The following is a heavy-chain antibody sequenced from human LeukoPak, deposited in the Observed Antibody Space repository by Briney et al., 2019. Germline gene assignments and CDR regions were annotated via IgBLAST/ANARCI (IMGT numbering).Heavy chain of an antibody. D-gene: IGHD1-14*01. V-gene: IGHV3-23*01. CDR1: GFSFSSYG. J-gene: IGHJ3*02. CDR2: ISGSGSST. CDR3: AKFRKPMALLDAFDM. Sequence: GGTLRLSCVVSGFSFSSYGMNWVRQAPGKGLEWLSIISGSGSSTFYAGSVKGRFTISRDNSKNTLYLQLNSLRAEDTAVYFCAKFRKPMALLDAFDMWGQGTMVTVSS.